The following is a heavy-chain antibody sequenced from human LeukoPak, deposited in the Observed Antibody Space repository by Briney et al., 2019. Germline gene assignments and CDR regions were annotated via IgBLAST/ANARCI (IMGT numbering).Heavy chain of an antibody. CDR2: IKQDGSET. CDR3: ARGGWYSGY. J-gene: IGHJ4*02. V-gene: IGHV3-7*01. Sequence: GGSLRLSCAASGFTFSSYAMSWVRQAPGKGLEWVANIKQDGSETHYVDSVKGRFTISRDNAKNSLYLQMNSLRVEDTAMYYCARGGWYSGYWGQGTLVTVSS. CDR1: GFTFSSYA. D-gene: IGHD6-19*01.